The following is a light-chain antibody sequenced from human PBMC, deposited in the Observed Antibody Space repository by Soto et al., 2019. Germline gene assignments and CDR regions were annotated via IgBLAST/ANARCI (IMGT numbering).Light chain of an antibody. CDR3: SSYAGSNVL. J-gene: IGLJ2*01. CDR1: PSDVGGYNS. Sequence: QSALTQPPSASGSPGQSVTISCTGTPSDVGGYNSVSWYQQYPGKAPKLMIYDVSKRPSGVPDRFSGSKSGNMASLTVSGLQAEDEANYYCSSYAGSNVLFGGGTQLTVL. V-gene: IGLV2-8*01. CDR2: DVS.